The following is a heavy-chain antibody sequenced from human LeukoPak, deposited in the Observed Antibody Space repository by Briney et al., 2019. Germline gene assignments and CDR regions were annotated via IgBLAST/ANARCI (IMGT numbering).Heavy chain of an antibody. D-gene: IGHD2-15*01. CDR3: VRYCSGGSCYSSFDY. V-gene: IGHV3-53*01. CDR1: GFTVSSNY. J-gene: IGHJ4*02. CDR2: IYSGGST. Sequence: GGSLRLSCAAFGFTVSSNYMGWVRQAPGKGLEWVSVIYSGGSTYYADSVKGRFTISRDNSKNALYLQMNSLRAEDTAVYYCVRYCSGGSCYSSFDYWGQGTLVTVSS.